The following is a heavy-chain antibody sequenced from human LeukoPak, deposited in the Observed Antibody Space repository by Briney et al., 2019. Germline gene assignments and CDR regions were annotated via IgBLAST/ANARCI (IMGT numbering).Heavy chain of an antibody. V-gene: IGHV3-21*04. CDR3: AKDDDFGAAAGPACY. D-gene: IGHD6-13*01. CDR1: GFTFSSYS. J-gene: IGHJ4*02. CDR2: ISSSSSYI. Sequence: TGGSLRLSCAASGFTFSSYSMNWVRQAPGKGLEWVSSISSSSSYIYYADSVKGRFTISRDNSKNTLYLQMNSLRAEDTAVYYCAKDDDFGAAAGPACYWGQGTLVTVSS.